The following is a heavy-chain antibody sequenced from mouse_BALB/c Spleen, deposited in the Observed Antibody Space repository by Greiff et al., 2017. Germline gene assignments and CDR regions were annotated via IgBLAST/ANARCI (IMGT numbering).Heavy chain of an antibody. CDR1: GYSITSGYY. D-gene: IGHD2-4*01. Sequence: EVQLQESGPGLVKPSQSLSLTCSVTGYSITSGYYWNWIRQFPGNKLEWMGYISYDGSNNYNPSLKNRISITRDTSKNQFFLKLNSVTTEDTATYYCASYDYDDGGFDYWGQGTTLTVSS. V-gene: IGHV3-6*02. CDR2: ISYDGSN. J-gene: IGHJ2*01. CDR3: ASYDYDDGGFDY.